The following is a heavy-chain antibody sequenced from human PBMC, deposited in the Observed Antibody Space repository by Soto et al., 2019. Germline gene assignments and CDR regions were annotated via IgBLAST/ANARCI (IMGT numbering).Heavy chain of an antibody. D-gene: IGHD3-10*01. CDR2: ISGSGGST. V-gene: IGHV3-23*01. CDR1: GFTFSSYA. CDR3: ATLIRFGELLPFDY. J-gene: IGHJ4*02. Sequence: GGSLRLSCAASGFTFSSYAMSWVRQAPGKGLEWVSAISGSGGSTYYADSVKGRFTISRDNSKNTLYLQMNSLRAEDTAVYYCATLIRFGELLPFDYWGQGTLVTVSS.